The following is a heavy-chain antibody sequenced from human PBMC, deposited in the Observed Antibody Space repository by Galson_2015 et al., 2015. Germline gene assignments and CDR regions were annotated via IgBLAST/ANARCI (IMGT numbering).Heavy chain of an antibody. V-gene: IGHV4-39*01. CDR2: IYYSGST. Sequence: YYMSWIRQAPGKGLEWIGSIYYSGSTYYNPSLKSRVTISLDTSKNKFSLKLNSVTAADTAVYYCSRHGVKTYYYDSSGQGWFDPWGQGTLVTVSS. CDR3: SRHGVKTYYYDSSGQGWFDP. D-gene: IGHD3-22*01. J-gene: IGHJ5*02. CDR1: YY.